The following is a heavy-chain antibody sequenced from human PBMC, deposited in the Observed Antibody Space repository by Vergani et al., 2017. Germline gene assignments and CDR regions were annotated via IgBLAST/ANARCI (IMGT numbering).Heavy chain of an antibody. CDR3: AREGYYASGSYSRPYYYYYGIDV. J-gene: IGHJ6*02. CDR2: IYYSGST. D-gene: IGHD3-10*01. V-gene: IGHV4-59*01. Sequence: QVQLQESGPGLVKPSETLSLTCTVSGGSISSYYWSWIRQPPGKALEWIGYIYYSGSTNYNPSLRSRVTISVDTSKNQFSLELSSVTASDTAVYYCAREGYYASGSYSRPYYYYYGIDVWGQVTTVTVSS. CDR1: GGSISSYY.